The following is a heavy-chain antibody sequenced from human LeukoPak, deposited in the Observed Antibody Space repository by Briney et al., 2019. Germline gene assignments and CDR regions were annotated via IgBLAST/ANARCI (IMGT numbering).Heavy chain of an antibody. CDR1: GGSFSGYY. CDR3: AREGRPRTYYYDSSGYQY. Sequence: SETLSLTCAVYGGSFSGYYWSWIRQPPGKGLEWIGEINHSGSTNYNPSLKSRVTISVDTSKNQFSLKLSSVTAADTAVYYCAREGRPRTYYYDSSGYQYWGQGTLVTVSS. CDR2: INHSGST. D-gene: IGHD3-22*01. V-gene: IGHV4-34*01. J-gene: IGHJ4*02.